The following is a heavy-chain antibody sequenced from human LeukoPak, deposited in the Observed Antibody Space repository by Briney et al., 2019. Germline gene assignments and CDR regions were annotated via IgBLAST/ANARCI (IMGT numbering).Heavy chain of an antibody. D-gene: IGHD6-19*01. Sequence: SETLSLTCSVSGGSISSNTYYWVWIRQPPGKGLEWIGEINYSGSTNYNPSLKSRVTISVDTSKNQFSLKLSSVTAADTAVYYCARGKGFSSGRRLGYYYMDVWGKGTTVTVSS. CDR3: ARGKGFSSGRRLGYYYMDV. V-gene: IGHV4-39*07. CDR2: INYSGST. J-gene: IGHJ6*03. CDR1: GGSISSNTYY.